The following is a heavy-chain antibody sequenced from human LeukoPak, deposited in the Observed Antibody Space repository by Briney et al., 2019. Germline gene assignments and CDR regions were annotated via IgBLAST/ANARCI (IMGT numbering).Heavy chain of an antibody. CDR1: GYTFTGYY. Sequence: GASVKVSCKASGYTFTGYYMHWVRQAPGQGLEWMGGIIPIFGTANYAQKFQGRVTITADESTSTAYMELSSLRSEDTAVYYCARDAGARLTGTPIWGQGTLVTVSS. V-gene: IGHV1-69*13. CDR3: ARDAGARLTGTPI. CDR2: IIPIFGTA. D-gene: IGHD1-20*01. J-gene: IGHJ4*02.